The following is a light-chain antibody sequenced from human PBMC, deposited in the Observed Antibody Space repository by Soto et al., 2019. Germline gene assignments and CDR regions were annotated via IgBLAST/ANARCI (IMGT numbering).Light chain of an antibody. Sequence: EIELKKDLSTVSFSEKKRATLSFRASQSVSSYLAWYQQKPGQAPRLLIYDASNRATGIPARFSGSGSGTEFTLTINSLQSEDSAVYYCQQHNLWPIRFGQGTRLEV. V-gene: IGKV3-11*01. CDR3: QQHNLWPIR. CDR2: DAS. CDR1: QSVSSY. J-gene: IGKJ5*01.